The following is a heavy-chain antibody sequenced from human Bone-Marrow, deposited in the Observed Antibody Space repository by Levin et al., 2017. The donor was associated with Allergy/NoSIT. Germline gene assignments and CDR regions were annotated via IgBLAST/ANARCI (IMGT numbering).Heavy chain of an antibody. CDR2: IYSGGDT. D-gene: IGHD6-19*01. CDR3: AGCSGWYGACYFDY. V-gene: IGHV3-66*01. CDR1: GFSVSSKY. J-gene: IGHJ4*02. Sequence: GGSLRLSCAASGFSVSSKYMSWVRQAPGKGLEWVSVIYSGGDTFYADSVKDRFTFSRYNSNNTLYVQIKSLPPKAPAAYYCAGCSGWYGACYFDYWGQGTLVTVSS.